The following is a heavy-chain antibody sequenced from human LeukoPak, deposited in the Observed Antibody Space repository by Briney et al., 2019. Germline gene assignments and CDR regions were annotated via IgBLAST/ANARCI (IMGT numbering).Heavy chain of an antibody. CDR2: IVPLIQTL. CDR1: GGTFDRYA. V-gene: IGHV1-69*04. CDR3: ARDRSPPEILVTAHYGLDV. J-gene: IGHJ6*01. Sequence: SVPVSRKGSGGTFDRYAVSWVRQAPGQGLEWMGRIVPLIQTLKYAQKFQGRVTLTADRFSSTAYMELSSLTFEDTAVYYCARDRSPPEILVTAHYGLDVWAHGISVTVSS. D-gene: IGHD2-21*02.